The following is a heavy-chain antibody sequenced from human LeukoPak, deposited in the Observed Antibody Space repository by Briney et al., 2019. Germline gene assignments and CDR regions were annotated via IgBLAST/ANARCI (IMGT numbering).Heavy chain of an antibody. CDR3: ARSHGDY. J-gene: IGHJ4*02. Sequence: GGSLRLSCTASGFTFSTYWMTWVRQAPGKGLEWVANVKQDGSEKHYVDSVKGRFTISRDNAKNSPFLQMNSLRAEDTAVYYCARSHGDYWGQGALVTVSS. V-gene: IGHV3-7*03. CDR2: VKQDGSEK. CDR1: GFTFSTYW.